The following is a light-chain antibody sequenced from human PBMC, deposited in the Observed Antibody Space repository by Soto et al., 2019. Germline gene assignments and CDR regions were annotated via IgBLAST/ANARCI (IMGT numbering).Light chain of an antibody. CDR1: SSNIGSNT. J-gene: IGLJ3*02. Sequence: QSVLTQPPSASGTPGQRVTISCSGSSSNIGSNTVNWYQQLPGTAPKLLIYSNNQRPSGVPDRFSGSKSDTSASLAISGLQSEDEADYYCAAWDDSLDAWVFGGGTKLTVL. V-gene: IGLV1-44*01. CDR2: SNN. CDR3: AAWDDSLDAWV.